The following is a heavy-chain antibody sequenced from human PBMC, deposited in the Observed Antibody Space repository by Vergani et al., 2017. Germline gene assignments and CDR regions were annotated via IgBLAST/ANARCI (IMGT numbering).Heavy chain of an antibody. CDR3: PPGAPTVNGNFDY. CDR2: FSGSGGST. D-gene: IGHD4-11*01. Sequence: EVQLLESGGGLVQPGGSLRLSCAASGFTFSSYAMSWVRQAPGKGLEWVSAFSGSGGSTYHADTLKGRFTISRDNSKNTLYLQMNSLRAEDTAVYYCPPGAPTVNGNFDYWGQGTLVTVSS. CDR1: GFTFSSYA. J-gene: IGHJ4*02. V-gene: IGHV3-23*01.